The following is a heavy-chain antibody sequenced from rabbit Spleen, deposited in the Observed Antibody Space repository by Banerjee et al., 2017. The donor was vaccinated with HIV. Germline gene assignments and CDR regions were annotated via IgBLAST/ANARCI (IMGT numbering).Heavy chain of an antibody. Sequence: QSLEESGGDLVKPEGSLTLTCTASGFSFISSYYMCWVRQAPGKGLEWIACIYGGSSGSTYYASWAKGRFTISKTSSTTVTLQMTSLTAADTATYFCARSDGSDAYAFNLWAPGTLVTVS. J-gene: IGHJ4*01. D-gene: IGHD5-1*01. CDR3: ARSDGSDAYAFNL. CDR1: GFSFISSYY. CDR2: IYGGSSGST. V-gene: IGHV1S40*01.